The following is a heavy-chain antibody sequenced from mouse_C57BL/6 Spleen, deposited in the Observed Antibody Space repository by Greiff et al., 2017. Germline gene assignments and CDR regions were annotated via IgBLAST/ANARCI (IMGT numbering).Heavy chain of an antibody. J-gene: IGHJ2*01. CDR1: GYTFTSYW. Sequence: QVQLQQPGAELVKPGASVKMSCKASGYTFTSYWITWVKQRPGQGLEWIGDIYPGSGSTNYNEKFKSKATLTVDTSSSTAYMQLSSLTSEDSAVYYCARTQCDYGKGFDYWGQGTTLTVSS. V-gene: IGHV1-55*01. D-gene: IGHD2-1*01. CDR3: ARTQCDYGKGFDY. CDR2: IYPGSGST.